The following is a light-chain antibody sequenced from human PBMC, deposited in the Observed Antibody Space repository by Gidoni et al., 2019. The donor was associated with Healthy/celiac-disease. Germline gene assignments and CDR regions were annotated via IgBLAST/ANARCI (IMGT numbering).Light chain of an antibody. J-gene: IGLJ2*01. CDR2: EVT. Sequence: CTGTSNDVGAYNYVSWYQHHPDKAPKLIIYEVTKRPSGVSDRFSGSKSGNRASLTVTGLQADDEGDYFCTSYAGSNNFVIFGGGTRLTV. V-gene: IGLV2-8*01. CDR1: SNDVGAYNY. CDR3: TSYAGSNNFVI.